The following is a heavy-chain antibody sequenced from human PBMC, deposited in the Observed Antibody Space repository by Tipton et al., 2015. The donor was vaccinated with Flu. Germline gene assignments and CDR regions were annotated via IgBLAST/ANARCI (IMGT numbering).Heavy chain of an antibody. CDR3: ARGSPNGRYAYYYGVDV. J-gene: IGHJ6*02. Sequence: TLSLTCTVSGGSISSYYWSWIRQPPGKGLEWIGYIYYSGSTNYNPSLKSRVTISVDTSKNQFSLKLSSVTAADTAVYYCARGSPNGRYAYYYGVDVWGPGTTVTVSS. CDR1: GGSISSYY. CDR2: IYYSGST. D-gene: IGHD2-8*01. V-gene: IGHV4-59*01.